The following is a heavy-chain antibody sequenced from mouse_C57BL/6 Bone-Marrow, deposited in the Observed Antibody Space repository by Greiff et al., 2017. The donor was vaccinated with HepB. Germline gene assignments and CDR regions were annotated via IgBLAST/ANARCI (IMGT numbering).Heavy chain of an antibody. CDR1: GYTFTSYW. D-gene: IGHD2-3*01. V-gene: IGHV1-72*01. Sequence: QVQLKQPGAELVKPGASVKLSCKASGYTFTSYWMHWVKQRPGRGLEWIGRIDPNSGGTKYNEKFKSKATLTVDKPSSTAYMQLISLKSEDSAVYYCARGDGYYVGLYAMDYWGQGTSVTVSS. CDR3: ARGDGYYVGLYAMDY. CDR2: IDPNSGGT. J-gene: IGHJ4*01.